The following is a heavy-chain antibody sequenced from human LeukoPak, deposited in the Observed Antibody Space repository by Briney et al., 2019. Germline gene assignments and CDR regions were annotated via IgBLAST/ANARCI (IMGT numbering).Heavy chain of an antibody. CDR2: IYTILGIA. CDR3: ARALYSYDSSGYYYGAFDI. Sequence: VKGSCKASGGTFSRYAISWVRQAPGQGLEWRGRIYTILGIANSAQTLQGRVTPTADTTTRTAYMETSSLKSDDTAVYYCARALYSYDSSGYYYGAFDIWGQGTMVIVSS. D-gene: IGHD3-22*01. V-gene: IGHV1-69*10. CDR1: GGTFSRYA. J-gene: IGHJ3*02.